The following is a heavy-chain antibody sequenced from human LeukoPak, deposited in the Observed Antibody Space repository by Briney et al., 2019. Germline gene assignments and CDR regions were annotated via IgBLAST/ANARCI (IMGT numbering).Heavy chain of an antibody. CDR3: ARRKPGIASHTPFDY. CDR1: GGSFSGYY. J-gene: IGHJ4*02. CDR2: INHSGST. D-gene: IGHD6-13*01. Sequence: SETLSLTCAVYGGSFSGYYWSWIRQPPGKGLEWIGEINHSGSTNYNPSLKSRVTISVDTSKNQFSLKLSSVTAADTAVYYCARRKPGIASHTPFDYWGQGTLVTVSS. V-gene: IGHV4-34*01.